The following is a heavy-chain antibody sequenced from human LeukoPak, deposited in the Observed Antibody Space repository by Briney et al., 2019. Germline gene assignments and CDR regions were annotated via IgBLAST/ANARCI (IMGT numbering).Heavy chain of an antibody. D-gene: IGHD3-10*01. Sequence: ASVKVSCKASGYTFTSYAMNWVRQAPGQGLEWMGWINTNTGNPTYAQGFTGRFVFSLDTSVSTAYLQISSLKAEDTAVYYCARDWFGELQARPYYGMDVWGQGTTVTVSS. CDR2: INTNTGNP. CDR3: ARDWFGELQARPYYGMDV. J-gene: IGHJ6*02. V-gene: IGHV7-4-1*02. CDR1: GYTFTSYA.